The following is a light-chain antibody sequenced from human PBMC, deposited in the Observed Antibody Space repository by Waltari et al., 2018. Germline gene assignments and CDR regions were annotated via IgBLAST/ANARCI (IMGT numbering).Light chain of an antibody. CDR3: MVSNVGAQWK. CDR1: PGPVPRVHP. CDR2: ETS. Sequence: QAVVTQEPAMTVSQGGTVTLTCGSSPGPVPRVHPPSWVPPKPGQAPRTLIYETSNQHSWTPDRFSGSLLGDKAALTLSSAQPEDEADYYCMVSNVGAQWKFGGGTKLTV. J-gene: IGLJ3*02. V-gene: IGLV7-46*01.